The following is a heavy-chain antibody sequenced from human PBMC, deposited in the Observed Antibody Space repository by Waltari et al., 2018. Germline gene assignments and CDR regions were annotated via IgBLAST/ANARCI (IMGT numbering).Heavy chain of an antibody. V-gene: IGHV3-7*04. J-gene: IGHJ4*02. CDR1: GFTFSDYW. D-gene: IGHD6-19*01. CDR3: VRGGVAVAGPDDY. CDR2: IKQDGKVK. Sequence: EVQLVESGGGLAQPGESLRLTCAASGFTFSDYWMSWVRQAPGKGLEWVANIKQDGKVKYFVDSVKGRFTVSRVNAKNSLFLQMNSLRVEDTAVYYGVRGGVAVAGPDDYWGQGTLVTVSS.